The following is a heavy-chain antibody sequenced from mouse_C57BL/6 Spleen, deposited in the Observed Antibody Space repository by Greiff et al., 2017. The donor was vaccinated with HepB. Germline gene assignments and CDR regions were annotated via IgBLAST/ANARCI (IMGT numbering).Heavy chain of an antibody. V-gene: IGHV1-50*01. CDR1: GYTFTSYW. D-gene: IGHD1-1*01. CDR2: IDPSDSYT. Sequence: QVQLQQPGAELVKPGASVKLSCQASGYTFTSYWMQWVKQRPGQGLEWIGEIDPSDSYTNYNQKFKGKATLTVDTSSSTAYMQLSSLTSEDSAVYYCARWAYYYGSSHPWYFDVWGTGTTVTVSS. J-gene: IGHJ1*03. CDR3: ARWAYYYGSSHPWYFDV.